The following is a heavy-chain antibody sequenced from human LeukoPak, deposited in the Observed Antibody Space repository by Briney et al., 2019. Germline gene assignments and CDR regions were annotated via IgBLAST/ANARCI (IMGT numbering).Heavy chain of an antibody. Sequence: GGSLRLSCAASGFTFSSYAMSWARQAPGKGLEWVSAISGSGGSTYYADSVKGRFTISRDNSKNTLYMQMNSLRAEDTAVYYCAKAVGYCSSTSCYTRPDYWGQGTLVTVSS. CDR1: GFTFSSYA. V-gene: IGHV3-23*01. CDR2: ISGSGGST. D-gene: IGHD2-2*02. CDR3: AKAVGYCSSTSCYTRPDY. J-gene: IGHJ4*02.